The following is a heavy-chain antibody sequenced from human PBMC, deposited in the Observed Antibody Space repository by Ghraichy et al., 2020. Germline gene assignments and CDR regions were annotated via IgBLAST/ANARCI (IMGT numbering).Heavy chain of an antibody. CDR3: ARGPGDSSGYYYVDWFDR. Sequence: GGSLRLSCAPSGFTFSSYSMNWVRQAPGKGLEWVSYISSSSSTIYYADSVKGRFTISRDNAKNSLYLQMNSLRVEDTAVYYCARGPGDSSGYYYVDWFDRWGQGTLVTVSS. D-gene: IGHD3-22*01. J-gene: IGHJ5*02. V-gene: IGHV3-48*04. CDR1: GFTFSSYS. CDR2: ISSSSSTI.